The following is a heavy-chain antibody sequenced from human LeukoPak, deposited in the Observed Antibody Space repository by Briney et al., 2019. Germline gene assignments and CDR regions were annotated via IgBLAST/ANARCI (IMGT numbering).Heavy chain of an antibody. J-gene: IGHJ3*02. Sequence: GGSLRLSCAASGFTFSSYEMNWVRQAPGKGLEWVSYISSSGSTIYYADSVKGRFTISRDNAKNSLYPQMNSLRAEDTAVYYCARDQGRGAFDIWGQGTMVTVSS. CDR2: ISSSGSTI. CDR3: ARDQGRGAFDI. CDR1: GFTFSSYE. V-gene: IGHV3-48*03.